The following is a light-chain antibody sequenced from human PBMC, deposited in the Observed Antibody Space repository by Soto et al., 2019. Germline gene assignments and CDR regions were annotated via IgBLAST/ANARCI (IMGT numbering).Light chain of an antibody. CDR2: DAS. CDR3: PQRRNCT. V-gene: IGKV3-11*01. CDR1: QRFSTY. Sequence: EIVLTQSPATLSLSPGERATISCRARQRFSTYLAWYQQNPGQDPMLLIYDASNKATGSQARFSGSGSGTDFTLTISSLEPQAFAVYYCPQRRNCTFGHGTRLEI. J-gene: IGKJ5*01.